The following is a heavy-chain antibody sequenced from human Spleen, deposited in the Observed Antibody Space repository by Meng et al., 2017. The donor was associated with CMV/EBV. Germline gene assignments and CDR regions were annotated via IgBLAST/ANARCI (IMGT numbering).Heavy chain of an antibody. J-gene: IGHJ4*02. D-gene: IGHD3-22*01. Sequence: GGSLRLSCVASGLTFGTSGMHWVRQAPGKGLEWVAFIRYDGSKKYLADSVKGRFTISRDNSKNTLILQMNSLRTEDTAVYYCARVYYDSTNYYFSFGYWGQGTLVTVSS. CDR1: GLTFGTSG. CDR2: IRYDGSKK. V-gene: IGHV3-30*02. CDR3: ARVYYDSTNYYFSFGY.